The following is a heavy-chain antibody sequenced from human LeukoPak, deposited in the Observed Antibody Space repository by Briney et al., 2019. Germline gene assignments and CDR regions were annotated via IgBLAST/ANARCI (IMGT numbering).Heavy chain of an antibody. D-gene: IGHD2-15*01. CDR2: IYYSGST. CDR3: ARPSGTRVVADSFDY. V-gene: IGHV4-39*01. CDR1: GGSISSSSYY. Sequence: PSETLSLTCTVSGGSISSSSYYWGWIRQPPGKGLEWIGSIYYSGSTYYNPSLKSRVTISVDTSKNPFSLKLSSVTAADTAVYYCARPSGTRVVADSFDYWGQGTLVTVSS. J-gene: IGHJ4*02.